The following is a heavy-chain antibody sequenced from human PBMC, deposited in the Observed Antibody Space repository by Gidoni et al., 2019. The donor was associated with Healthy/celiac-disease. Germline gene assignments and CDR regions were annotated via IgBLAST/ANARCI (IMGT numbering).Heavy chain of an antibody. CDR1: GGTFSSYA. Sequence: QVQLVQSGAEVKKPGSSVKVSCKASGGTFSSYAISWVRQAPGQGLEWMGRIIPILGIANYAQKFQGRVTITADKSTSTAYMELSSLRSEDTAVYYCARASSWHDAFDIWGQGTMVTVSS. V-gene: IGHV1-69*04. CDR2: IIPILGIA. D-gene: IGHD6-13*01. J-gene: IGHJ3*02. CDR3: ARASSWHDAFDI.